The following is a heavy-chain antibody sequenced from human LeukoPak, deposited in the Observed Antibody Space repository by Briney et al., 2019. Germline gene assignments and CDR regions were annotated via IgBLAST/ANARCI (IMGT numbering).Heavy chain of an antibody. D-gene: IGHD5-24*01. Sequence: SETLSLTCTVSGGSISSSSYYWGWIRQPPGKGLEWIGSINYSGNIFYNPSLKSRVTISVDTSKNQFSLNLSSVTAADTAVYYCARRPQSYIDVWGKGTWATVSS. J-gene: IGHJ6*03. CDR3: ARRPQSYIDV. CDR2: INYSGNI. V-gene: IGHV4-39*01. CDR1: GGSISSSSYY.